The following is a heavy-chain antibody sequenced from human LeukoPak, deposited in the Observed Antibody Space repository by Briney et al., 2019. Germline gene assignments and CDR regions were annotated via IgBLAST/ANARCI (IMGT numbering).Heavy chain of an antibody. CDR2: IIPIFVTA. CDR1: GGTSSSYA. Sequence: SVKVSCKASGGTSSSYAISWVRQAPGQALEWMGGIIPIFVTANYAQKFQGRVTITADESTSTAYMELSSLSSEDAAEYYCVRGRGAAPGDHFDYWGQGTLVTVSS. D-gene: IGHD3-10*01. CDR3: VRGRGAAPGDHFDY. V-gene: IGHV1-69*13. J-gene: IGHJ4*02.